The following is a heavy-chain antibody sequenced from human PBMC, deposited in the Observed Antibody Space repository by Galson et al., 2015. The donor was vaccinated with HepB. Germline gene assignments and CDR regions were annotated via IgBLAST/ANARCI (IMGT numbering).Heavy chain of an antibody. CDR3: ARVQQQLGYDY. D-gene: IGHD6-13*01. J-gene: IGHJ4*02. CDR2: ISYDGNKK. CDR1: GFTFSSYA. Sequence: SLRLSCAASGFTFSSYAMHWVRQAPGKGLEWVAIISYDGNKKYYADSVKGRFTISRDNSKSTLYLQLNSLRAEDTAVYYCARVQQQLGYDYWGQGTLVTVSS. V-gene: IGHV3-30-3*01.